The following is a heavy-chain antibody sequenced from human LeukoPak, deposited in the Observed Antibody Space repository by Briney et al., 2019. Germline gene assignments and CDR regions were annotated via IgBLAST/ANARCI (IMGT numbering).Heavy chain of an antibody. CDR3: AKMGRGSSSWYGGNWFDP. CDR1: GFTFSSYA. D-gene: IGHD6-13*01. CDR2: ISGSGGST. Sequence: GGSLRLSCAASGFTFSSYAMSWVRQAPGKGLEWVSAISGSGGSTYDADSVKGRFTISRDNSKNTLYLQMNSLRAEDTAVYYCAKMGRGSSSWYGGNWFDPWGQGTLVTVSS. J-gene: IGHJ5*02. V-gene: IGHV3-23*01.